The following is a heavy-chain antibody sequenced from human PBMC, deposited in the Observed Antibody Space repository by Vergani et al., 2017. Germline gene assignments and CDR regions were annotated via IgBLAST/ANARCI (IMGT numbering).Heavy chain of an antibody. D-gene: IGHD3-10*01. V-gene: IGHV4-34*01. Sequence: QVQLQQWGAGLLKPSETLSLTCAVYGGSFSGYYWSWIRQPPGKGLEWIGEINHSGSTNYNPSLKSRVTISVDTPKNQFSLKLSSVTAADTAVYYCARGLSLYYYGSGSYYSGNWFDPWGQGTLVTVSS. J-gene: IGHJ5*02. CDR2: INHSGST. CDR3: ARGLSLYYYGSGSYYSGNWFDP. CDR1: GGSFSGYY.